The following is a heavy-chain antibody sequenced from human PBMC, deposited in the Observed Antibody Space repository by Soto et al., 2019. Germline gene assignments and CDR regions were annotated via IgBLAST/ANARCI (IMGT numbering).Heavy chain of an antibody. D-gene: IGHD4-4*01. V-gene: IGHV1-18*04. CDR2: ISAYNGNT. CDR1: GYTFTSYG. J-gene: IGHJ5*02. CDR3: ARSRRNLDSWFDP. Sequence: QVQLVQSGAEVKKPGASVKVSCKASGYTFTSYGISWVRQAPGQGLEWMGWISAYNGNTNYAQKLQGRVTMTPDTSTSPAYRELSSLRSDDTAVYYCARSRRNLDSWFDPWGQGTLVTVAS.